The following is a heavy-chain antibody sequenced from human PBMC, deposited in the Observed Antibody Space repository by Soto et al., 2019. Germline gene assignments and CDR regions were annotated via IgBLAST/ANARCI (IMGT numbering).Heavy chain of an antibody. CDR3: ARDPWAADY. CDR1: GFTVSTKY. D-gene: IGHD3-16*01. CDR2: IYSGGST. V-gene: IGHV3-66*01. J-gene: IGHJ4*02. Sequence: EVQLVESGGGLVQPGGSLRLSCAASGFTVSTKYMSWVRQAPGKGLEWVSVIYSGGSTFYADSVRGRFTTSRDNSKNTANLQMNSLRAEDTAVYYCARDPWAADYWGQGTLVTVSS.